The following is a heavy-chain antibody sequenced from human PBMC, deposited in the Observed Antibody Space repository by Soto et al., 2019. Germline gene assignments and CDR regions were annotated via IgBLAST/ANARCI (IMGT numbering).Heavy chain of an antibody. CDR1: GDPITSDNW. CDR2: ILHSGAT. J-gene: IGHJ3*02. D-gene: IGHD7-27*01. V-gene: IGHV4-4*02. CDR3: TKDHTGADAFDI. Sequence: QVQLQESGPGLVKPSGTLSLTCAVSGDPITSDNWYNWVRLPPGKGLEWIGEILHSGATNYSPSLKSRVTISVDKSKNEFSLKLTSVTAADTAMYYCTKDHTGADAFDIWGQGTMVTVSS.